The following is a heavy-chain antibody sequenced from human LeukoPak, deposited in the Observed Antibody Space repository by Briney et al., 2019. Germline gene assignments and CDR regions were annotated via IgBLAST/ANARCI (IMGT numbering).Heavy chain of an antibody. V-gene: IGHV1-8*03. CDR3: AGGAAASCYY. D-gene: IGHD6-13*01. CDR2: RNPNSSNT. Sequence: GASVKVSFKASGYTFTSYVINWVRQATGQGLGWMPGRNPNSSNTGYAEKLQHRVTITTNTSTSTAYRELKSLRSEDTGVYYCAGGAAASCYYWGQGTLVTVSS. CDR1: GYTFTSYV. J-gene: IGHJ4*02.